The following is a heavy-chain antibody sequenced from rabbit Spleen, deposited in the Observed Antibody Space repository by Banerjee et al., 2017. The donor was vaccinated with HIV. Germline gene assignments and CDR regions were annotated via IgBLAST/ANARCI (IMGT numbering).Heavy chain of an antibody. Sequence: QSLEESGGGLVKPGASLTLTCTASGFSFSSSYWMYWVRQAPGKGLEWIACIDAGSSGTTYYASWAKGRFTISKTSSTTMTLQMTSLTAADTATYFCARDYISDSGYLPRLWGPGTLVTVS. CDR2: IDAGSSGTT. CDR1: GFSFSSSYW. V-gene: IGHV1S40*01. J-gene: IGHJ4*01. D-gene: IGHD1-1*01. CDR3: ARDYISDSGYLPRL.